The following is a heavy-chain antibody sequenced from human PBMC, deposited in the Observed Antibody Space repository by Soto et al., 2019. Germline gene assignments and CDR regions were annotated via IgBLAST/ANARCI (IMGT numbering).Heavy chain of an antibody. CDR2: ISPYNGNT. Sequence: QVQLVQSGAEVKRPGASVKVSCKASGYTFRNYGITWVRQAPGQGLEWMAWISPYNGNTNYAQDLQGRVTMTTDTSTSTACMELRSLTSEDTAMYYCARDLVSGSDFWRAYNGGYFDYWGQGTLVTVSS. CDR1: GYTFRNYG. D-gene: IGHD3-3*01. J-gene: IGHJ4*02. CDR3: ARDLVSGSDFWRAYNGGYFDY. V-gene: IGHV1-18*01.